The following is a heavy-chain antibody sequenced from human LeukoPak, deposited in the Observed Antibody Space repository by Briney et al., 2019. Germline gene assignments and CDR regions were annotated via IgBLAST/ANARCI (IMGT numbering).Heavy chain of an antibody. CDR1: GGSISTSKYY. V-gene: IGHV4-39*01. D-gene: IGHD5-12*01. J-gene: IGHJ4*02. CDR2: IFYSGNT. CDR3: ARMGNDHYFDY. Sequence: SETLSLTCTVSGGSISTSKYYWGWVRQPPGKGLEWIGTIFYSGNTYYNPSLNSRVTISVDTSKNQFSLQLKYVTAADTAVYYCARMGNDHYFDYWGQGTLVTVSS.